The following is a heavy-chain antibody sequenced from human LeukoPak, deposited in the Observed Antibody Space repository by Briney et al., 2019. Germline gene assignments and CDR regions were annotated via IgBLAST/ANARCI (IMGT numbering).Heavy chain of an antibody. Sequence: ASVKVSCKASGYTFTSYYMHWVRQAPGQGLEWMGIINPSGGSTSYAQKFQGRVTMTRDTSTSTVYMELSSLRSEDTAVYYCARGYSSGWRSYYFDYWGQGTLVTVSS. J-gene: IGHJ4*02. D-gene: IGHD6-19*01. V-gene: IGHV1-46*01. CDR1: GYTFTSYY. CDR2: INPSGGST. CDR3: ARGYSSGWRSYYFDY.